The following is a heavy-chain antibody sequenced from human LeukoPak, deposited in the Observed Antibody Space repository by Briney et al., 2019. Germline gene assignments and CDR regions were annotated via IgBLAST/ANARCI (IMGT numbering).Heavy chain of an antibody. V-gene: IGHV1-46*01. CDR3: ARWRMTMVRGQNYYDMDV. D-gene: IGHD3-10*01. Sequence: ASLKLSCKASGYTFTSYYMHWVRQAPGQGLEWMGIINPSGGSTSYAQKFQGRVTMTRDMSTSTVYMELSSLSSEDTAVYYCARWRMTMVRGQNYYDMDVWGKGTTVTISS. J-gene: IGHJ6*03. CDR1: GYTFTSYY. CDR2: INPSGGST.